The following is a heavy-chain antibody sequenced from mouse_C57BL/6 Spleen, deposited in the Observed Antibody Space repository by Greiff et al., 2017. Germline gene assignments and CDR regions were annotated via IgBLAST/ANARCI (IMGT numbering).Heavy chain of an antibody. Sequence: QVQLQQSGPELVKPGASVKISCKASGYAFSSSWMNWVKQRPGKGLEWIGRIYPGDGDTNYNGKFTGKATLTADKSSSTAYMQLSSLTSEDSAVYFCARYDGYFDYWGQGTTLTVSS. J-gene: IGHJ2*01. CDR3: ARYDGYFDY. V-gene: IGHV1-82*01. CDR1: GYAFSSSW. CDR2: IYPGDGDT. D-gene: IGHD2-3*01.